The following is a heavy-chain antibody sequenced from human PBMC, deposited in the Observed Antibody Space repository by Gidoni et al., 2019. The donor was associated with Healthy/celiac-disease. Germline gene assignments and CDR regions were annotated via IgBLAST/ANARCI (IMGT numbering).Heavy chain of an antibody. J-gene: IGHJ4*02. Sequence: VGRIKSKTDGGTTDYAAPVKGRFTIPRDDSKNTLYLQMNSLKTEDTAVYYCTTDGVWELRPFDYWGQGTLVTVSS. CDR2: IKSKTDGGTT. V-gene: IGHV3-15*01. CDR3: TTDGVWELRPFDY. D-gene: IGHD1-26*01.